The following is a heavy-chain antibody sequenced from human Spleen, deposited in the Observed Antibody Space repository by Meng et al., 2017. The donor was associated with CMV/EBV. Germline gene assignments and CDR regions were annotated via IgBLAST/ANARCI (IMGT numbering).Heavy chain of an antibody. Sequence: QITLKESGPTLVKPTQTITVTCTFSGFALSTSGEGVGWIRQPPGKALEWLGIIYWDDDKHYSPSLKSRLTITKDTSTNQVVLTMTNVDPVDTATDYCTQYDVFTGTFDYWGQGTLVTVSS. CDR2: IYWDDDK. D-gene: IGHD3-9*01. CDR1: GFALSTSGEG. J-gene: IGHJ4*02. CDR3: TQYDVFTGTFDY. V-gene: IGHV2-5*02.